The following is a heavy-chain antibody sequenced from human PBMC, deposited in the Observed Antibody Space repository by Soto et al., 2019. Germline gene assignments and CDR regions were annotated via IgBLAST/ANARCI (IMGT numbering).Heavy chain of an antibody. D-gene: IGHD6-13*01. V-gene: IGHV4-39*01. CDR1: GGSITSRSYY. J-gene: IGHJ4*02. Sequence: QLQLQESGPGLVKPSETLSLTCTVSGGSITSRSYYWGWIRQPPGKGLEWIGSIYYSGNAYYNPSLKSRVAVSVDTSKNQFSLKVTSVTATDTAVYYCARHKDTSSRYRLPDFWGQGTLVTVSS. CDR2: IYYSGNA. CDR3: ARHKDTSSRYRLPDF.